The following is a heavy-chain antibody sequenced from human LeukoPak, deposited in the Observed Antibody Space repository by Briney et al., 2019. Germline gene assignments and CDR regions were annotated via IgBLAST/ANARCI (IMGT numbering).Heavy chain of an antibody. CDR1: GFTFSNYA. J-gene: IGHJ4*02. CDR3: ARIGGSGSYSGHYFDH. CDR2: ISTDGSVT. D-gene: IGHD3-10*01. V-gene: IGHV3-74*01. Sequence: GGSLRLSCAASGFTFSNYAITWVRRAPGKGLVWVSRISTDGSVTSYADSVKGRFTISRDNAKNTMYLQMNSLRAEDTAVYYCARIGGSGSYSGHYFDHWGQGTLVTVSS.